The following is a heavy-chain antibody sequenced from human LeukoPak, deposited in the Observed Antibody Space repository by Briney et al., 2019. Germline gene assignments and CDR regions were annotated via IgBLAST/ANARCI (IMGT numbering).Heavy chain of an antibody. Sequence: GGSLRLSCAAYGLTLSTRWLSWVRQAPGKGWEWVANIKQDGSETYYVVSVKGRFTISRDNAKNSLYLQMNSLRGEETVIYYCARQLEWSWDYWGQGTLVTVSS. J-gene: IGHJ4*02. D-gene: IGHD3-3*01. CDR1: GLTLSTRW. CDR2: IKQDGSET. CDR3: ARQLEWSWDY. V-gene: IGHV3-7*01.